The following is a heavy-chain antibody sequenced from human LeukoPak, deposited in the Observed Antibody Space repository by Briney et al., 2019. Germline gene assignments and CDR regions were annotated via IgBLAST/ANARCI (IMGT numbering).Heavy chain of an antibody. CDR3: ARDKYYYDSSASIRFDY. Sequence: SETLSLTCTVSGGSISSYYWSWIRQPPGKGLEWIGYIYHSGSTNYNPSLKSRVTISVDTSKNQFSLKLSSVTAADTAVYYCARDKYYYDSSASIRFDYWGQGTLVAVSS. D-gene: IGHD3-22*01. J-gene: IGHJ4*02. V-gene: IGHV4-59*12. CDR1: GGSISSYY. CDR2: IYHSGST.